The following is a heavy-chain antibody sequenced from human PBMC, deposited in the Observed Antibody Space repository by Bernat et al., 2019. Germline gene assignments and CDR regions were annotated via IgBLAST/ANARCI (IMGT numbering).Heavy chain of an antibody. CDR2: IKSKTDGGTT. D-gene: IGHD2-15*01. Sequence: EVQLVESGGGLVKPGGSLRLSCAASGFTFSNAWMSWVRQAPGKGLEWVGRIKSKTDGGTTDYAAPVKGRFTISRDDSKNTLYLQMNSLKTEDTAVYYCTTDDTGIFGIDYWGQGTLVTVSS. CDR3: TTDDTGIFGIDY. J-gene: IGHJ4*02. V-gene: IGHV3-15*01. CDR1: GFTFSNAW.